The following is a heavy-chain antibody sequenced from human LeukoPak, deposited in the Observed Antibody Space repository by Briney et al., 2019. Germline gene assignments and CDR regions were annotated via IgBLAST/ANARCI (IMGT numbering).Heavy chain of an antibody. D-gene: IGHD3-22*01. J-gene: IGHJ1*01. CDR2: IYYSGST. CDR1: GGSISSYY. CDR3: ARGYYYDSSGYSPFQH. V-gene: IGHV4-59*08. Sequence: SETLSLTCTVSGGSISSYYWSWIRQPPGKGLEWIGYIYYSGSTNYNPSLKSRVTISVDTSKNQFSLKLSSVTAADTAVYYCARGYYYDSSGYSPFQHWGQGTLVTVSS.